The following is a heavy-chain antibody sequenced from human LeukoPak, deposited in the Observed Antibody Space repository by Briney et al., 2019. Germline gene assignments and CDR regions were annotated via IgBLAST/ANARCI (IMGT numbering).Heavy chain of an antibody. CDR3: AKEDYDILTGSAFDY. J-gene: IGHJ4*02. CDR1: GFTLSSYG. CDR2: IRYDGSNK. V-gene: IGHV3-30*02. D-gene: IGHD3-9*01. Sequence: GGSLRLSCAACGFTLSSYGMHWVRQAPGKGLEWVAFIRYDGSNKYYADSVKGRFTISRDNSKNTLYLQMNSLRAEDTAVYYCAKEDYDILTGSAFDYWGQGTLVTVSS.